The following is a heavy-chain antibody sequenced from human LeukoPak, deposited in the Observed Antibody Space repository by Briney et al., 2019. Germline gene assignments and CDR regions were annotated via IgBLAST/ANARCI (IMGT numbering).Heavy chain of an antibody. Sequence: GGSLRLSCAASGFTFSSYWMSWVRQAPGKGLEWLSYISSSGSTKYHADSVKGRFTISRDNAKNSLYLQMNSLRAEDTAVYYCARQGDYDLDYWGQGTLDTVSS. CDR3: ARQGDYDLDY. J-gene: IGHJ4*02. D-gene: IGHD4-17*01. CDR2: ISSSGSTK. CDR1: GFTFSSYW. V-gene: IGHV3-48*04.